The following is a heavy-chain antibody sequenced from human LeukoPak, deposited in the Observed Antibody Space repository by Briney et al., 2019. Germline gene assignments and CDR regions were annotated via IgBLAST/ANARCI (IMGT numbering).Heavy chain of an antibody. CDR3: ARDTYYYDSSGYYPPGY. J-gene: IGHJ4*02. D-gene: IGHD3-22*01. CDR1: GFTFSDYY. V-gene: IGHV3-11*01. CDR2: ISSSGSTI. Sequence: KPGGSLRLFCAASGFTFSDYYMSWIRQAPGKGLEWVSYISSSGSTIYYADSVKGRFTISRDNAKNSLYLQMNSLRAEDTAVYCCARDTYYYDSSGYYPPGYWGQGTLVTVSS.